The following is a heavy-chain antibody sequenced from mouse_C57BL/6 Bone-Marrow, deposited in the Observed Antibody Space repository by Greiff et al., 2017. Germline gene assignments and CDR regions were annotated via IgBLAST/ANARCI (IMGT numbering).Heavy chain of an antibody. CDR3: ARYSNSLYAMDY. CDR2: ITPNNGGT. D-gene: IGHD2-5*01. V-gene: IGHV1-18*01. Sequence: VQLQQSGPELVKPGASVKIPCKASGYTFTDYNMDWVKQSHGKSLEWIGDITPNNGGTIYNQKFKGKATLTVDKSSSTAYMERRSLTAEDTAVYYCARYSNSLYAMDYWGQGTSVTVSS. J-gene: IGHJ4*01. CDR1: GYTFTDYN.